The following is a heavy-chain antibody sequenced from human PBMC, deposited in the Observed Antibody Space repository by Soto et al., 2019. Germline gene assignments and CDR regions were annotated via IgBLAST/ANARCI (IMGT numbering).Heavy chain of an antibody. V-gene: IGHV3-23*01. D-gene: IGHD5-12*01. Sequence: GGPLRLSCEGPGFTFKESAMNWVRKAPGEGVEWVASISDTGASTWYGESVRGGHSTTRDNSKNPLYLQMNSLRGEDTAVYYCAKGRGCGSAWYFDNWGQGTLVTVSS. CDR3: AKGRGCGSAWYFDN. CDR1: GFTFKESA. J-gene: IGHJ4*02. CDR2: ISDTGAST.